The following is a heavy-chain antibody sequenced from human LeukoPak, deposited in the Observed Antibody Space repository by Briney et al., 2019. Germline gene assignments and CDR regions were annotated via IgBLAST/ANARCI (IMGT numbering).Heavy chain of an antibody. CDR3: ARFQWLVPYYFDY. CDR1: GGSFSGHY. D-gene: IGHD6-19*01. Sequence: SETLSLTCAVYGGSFSGHYWSWIRQPPGKGLERIGEINHSGSTNYNPSLKSRVTISVDTSKNQFSLKLSSVTTADTAVYYCARFQWLVPYYFDYWGQGTLVTVSS. J-gene: IGHJ4*02. CDR2: INHSGST. V-gene: IGHV4-34*01.